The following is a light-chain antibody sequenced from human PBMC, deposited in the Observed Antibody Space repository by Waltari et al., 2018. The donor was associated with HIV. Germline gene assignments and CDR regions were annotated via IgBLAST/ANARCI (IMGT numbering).Light chain of an antibody. Sequence: EIMMTQSPVTLSVSPGEGATLSCRASQSVSSNLAWYQKKPGQAPRLLIFGAFTRATGIPVRFTGSGSGTEFTLTITSLQSEDFALYYCQQYNDWPTFGQGTKVEIK. CDR1: QSVSSN. CDR2: GAF. V-gene: IGKV3-15*01. CDR3: QQYNDWPT. J-gene: IGKJ1*01.